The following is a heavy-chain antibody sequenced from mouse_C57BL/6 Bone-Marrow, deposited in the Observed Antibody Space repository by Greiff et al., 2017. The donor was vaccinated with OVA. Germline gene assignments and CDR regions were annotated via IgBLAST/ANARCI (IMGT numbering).Heavy chain of an antibody. D-gene: IGHD4-1*01. CDR3: AIANWYYYAMDY. J-gene: IGHJ4*01. V-gene: IGHV5-4*03. CDR1: GFTFSSYA. CDR2: ISDGGSYT. Sequence: EVMLVESGGGLVKPGGSLKLSCAASGFTFSSYAMSWVRQTPEKRLEWVATISDGGSYTYYPDNVKGRFTISRDNAKNNLYLQMSHLKSEDTAMYYCAIANWYYYAMDYWGQGTSVTVSS.